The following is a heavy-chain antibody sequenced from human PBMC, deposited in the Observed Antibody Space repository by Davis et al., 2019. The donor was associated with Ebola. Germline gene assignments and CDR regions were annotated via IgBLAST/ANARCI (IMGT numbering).Heavy chain of an antibody. CDR1: GGSISSYY. V-gene: IGHV4-59*08. CDR3: ARALGLRSGMDV. J-gene: IGHJ6*02. CDR2: TYKTTDS. Sequence: SETLSLTCTVSGGSISSYYWSWIRQPPGKGLEWLGYTYKTTDSTYNPSLKSRVAISVDTSKNQFSLKLTSVTAADTAVYYCARALGLRSGMDVWGQGTTVAVSS. D-gene: IGHD1-7*01.